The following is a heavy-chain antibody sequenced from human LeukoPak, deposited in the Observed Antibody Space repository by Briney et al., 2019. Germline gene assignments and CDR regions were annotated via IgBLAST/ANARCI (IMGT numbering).Heavy chain of an antibody. CDR1: GFTFSSYA. Sequence: GGSLGLSCAASGFTFSSYAMHWVRQAPGKGLEWVAVISYDGSNKYYADSVKGRFTISRDNSKNTLYLQMNSLRAEDTAVYYCARVVPAATLDYWGQGTLVTVSS. CDR2: ISYDGSNK. V-gene: IGHV3-30*04. CDR3: ARVVPAATLDY. J-gene: IGHJ4*02. D-gene: IGHD2-2*01.